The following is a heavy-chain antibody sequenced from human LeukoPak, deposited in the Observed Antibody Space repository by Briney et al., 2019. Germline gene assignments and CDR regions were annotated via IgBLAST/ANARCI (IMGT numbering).Heavy chain of an antibody. CDR3: ARRYPSVRGVNLRPQEVRKYYFDY. D-gene: IGHD3-10*01. CDR1: GGSLSGHS. Sequence: PSETLSLTCAVNGGSLSGHSWSWIRQPPGKGLEWIGDINHSGSTNYNPSLKSRVTMSVDTSKKHFSLKLSSVTAADTAVYYCARRYPSVRGVNLRPQEVRKYYFDYWGQGNLVTVSS. CDR2: INHSGST. J-gene: IGHJ4*02. V-gene: IGHV4-34*01.